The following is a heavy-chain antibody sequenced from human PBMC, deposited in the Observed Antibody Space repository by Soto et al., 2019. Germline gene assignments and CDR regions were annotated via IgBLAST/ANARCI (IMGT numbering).Heavy chain of an antibody. CDR3: ARDPGSGSYYGWFDP. V-gene: IGHV4-59*01. CDR1: GGSIIRYY. CDR2: IYYSGST. D-gene: IGHD3-10*01. J-gene: IGHJ5*02. Sequence: SETLSLTCTVSGGSIIRYYWNWIRQPPGKGLEWIGYIYYSGSTNYSPSLKSRVTISVDTSKNQFSLKLSSVTAADTAVYYCARDPGSGSYYGWFDPWGQGTLVTSPQ.